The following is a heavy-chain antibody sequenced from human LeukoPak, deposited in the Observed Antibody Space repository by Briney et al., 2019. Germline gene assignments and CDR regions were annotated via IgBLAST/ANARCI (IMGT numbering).Heavy chain of an antibody. J-gene: IGHJ5*02. CDR3: ASRRSGSYWFDP. V-gene: IGHV3-48*01. D-gene: IGHD1-26*01. CDR1: GFTFSSYS. Sequence: PGGSLRLSCAASGFTFSSYSMNWVRQAPGKGLEWVSYISSSSSNTIYYADSVKGRFTISRDNAKNSLYLQMNSLRAEDTAVYYCASRRSGSYWFDPWGQGTLVTVSS. CDR2: ISSSSSNTI.